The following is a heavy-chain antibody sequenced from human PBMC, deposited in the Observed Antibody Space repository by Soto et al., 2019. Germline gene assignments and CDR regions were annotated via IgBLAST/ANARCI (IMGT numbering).Heavy chain of an antibody. CDR2: VNPHSGAT. D-gene: IGHD1-26*01. J-gene: IGHJ3*02. V-gene: IGHV1-2*04. CDR3: ARPPNPWEPYAFHI. Sequence: QEQIVQSGAEVKKPGASVRVACKASGYTFTDYYIHWVRQAPGQGLEWMGWVNPHSGATKFAQKFQGSVTMTSDMSISTAYMALAGLKSDDTAVYYLARPPNPWEPYAFHIWGHGTLVTVSS. CDR1: GYTFTDYY.